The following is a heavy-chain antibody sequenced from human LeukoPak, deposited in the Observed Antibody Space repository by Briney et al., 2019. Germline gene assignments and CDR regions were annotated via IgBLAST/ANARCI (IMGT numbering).Heavy chain of an antibody. CDR2: INWNGGST. CDR1: GFTFDDYG. CDR3: ARDSLGGRYAGNWFDP. D-gene: IGHD1-26*01. J-gene: IGHJ5*02. Sequence: GVSLRLSCAASGFTFDDYGMSWVRQAPGKGLEWVSGINWNGGSTGYADSVKGRFTICRDNAKNSLYLQMNSLSAEDTALHHCARDSLGGRYAGNWFDPWGQGTLVTVSS. V-gene: IGHV3-20*01.